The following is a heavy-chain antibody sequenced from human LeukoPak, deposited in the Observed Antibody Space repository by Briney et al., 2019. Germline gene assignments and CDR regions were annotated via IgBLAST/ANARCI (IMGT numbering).Heavy chain of an antibody. CDR2: ISSSSSTI. V-gene: IGHV3-48*01. CDR1: GFTFSSYS. Sequence: GGSLRLSCAASGFTFSSYSMNWVRQAPGKGLEWVSYISSSSSTIYYADSVKGRFTISRDNAKNSLYLQMNSLRAEDTAVYYCARTYYYGSSGYPDYWGQGTLLTVSS. D-gene: IGHD3-22*01. CDR3: ARTYYYGSSGYPDY. J-gene: IGHJ4*02.